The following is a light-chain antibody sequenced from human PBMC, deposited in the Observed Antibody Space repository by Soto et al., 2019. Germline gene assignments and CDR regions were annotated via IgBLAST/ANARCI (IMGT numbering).Light chain of an antibody. CDR1: QSVSSY. V-gene: IGKV3-11*01. CDR2: DAT. CDR3: RRRRYLPVT. Sequence: EIVLTQSPAILSMSPGERATLSCRASQSVSSYFAWYQQKPGQAPRLLIYDATNRATGVRARFSGSGSGTDFTLTISSLEPEDFAVYYCRRRRYLPVTFGQGTKVEIK. J-gene: IGKJ1*01.